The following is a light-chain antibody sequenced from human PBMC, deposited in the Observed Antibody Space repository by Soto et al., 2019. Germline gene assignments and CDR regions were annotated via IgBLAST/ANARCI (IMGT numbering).Light chain of an antibody. V-gene: IGKV3-11*01. CDR2: DAF. CDR3: QQHSHWPPWT. J-gene: IGKJ1*01. Sequence: TVLKQSPVTLSLYPGERATLPCRASQSVSRYLAWYQQKPDQAPRLLIYDAFNRATGIPARFSGSGSGTDFTLTISNLEPEDFAVYYCQQHSHWPPWTFAQGSKVDIK. CDR1: QSVSRY.